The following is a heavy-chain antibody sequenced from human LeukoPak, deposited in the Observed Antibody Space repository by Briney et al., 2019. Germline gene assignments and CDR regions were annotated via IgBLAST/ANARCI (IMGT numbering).Heavy chain of an antibody. CDR1: GGSISSSSYY. V-gene: IGHV4-39*07. J-gene: IGHJ4*02. CDR2: IYYSGST. Sequence: SETLSLTCTVSGGSISSSSYYWGWIRQPPGKGLEWIGSIYYSGSTYYNPSLKSRVTISVDTFKNQFSLKLSSVTAADTAVYYCASTYYYGDYAFDYWGQGTLVTVSS. CDR3: ASTYYYGDYAFDY. D-gene: IGHD4-17*01.